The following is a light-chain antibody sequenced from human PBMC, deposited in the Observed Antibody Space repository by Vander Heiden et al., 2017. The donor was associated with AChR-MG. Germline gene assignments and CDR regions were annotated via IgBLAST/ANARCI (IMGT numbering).Light chain of an antibody. CDR3: QTWDSSVV. J-gene: IGLJ2*01. V-gene: IGLV3-1*01. Sequence: SYELTQPPSVSVSPGQTATITCSGNKLGDKYACWYQQKPGQSPVLVIYQDSKRPSGIPERFSGSNSGNTATLTISGTQAMDEADVYCQTWDSSVVFGGGTKLTVL. CDR1: KLGDKY. CDR2: QDS.